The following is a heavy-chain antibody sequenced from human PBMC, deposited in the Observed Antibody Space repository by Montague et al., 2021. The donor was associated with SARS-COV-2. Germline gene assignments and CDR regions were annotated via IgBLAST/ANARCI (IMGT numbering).Heavy chain of an antibody. D-gene: IGHD4-17*01. CDR1: GGSISSYY. J-gene: IGHJ6*02. V-gene: IGHV4-59*01. CDR3: ARYTRQIRLIVFDYGMDV. Sequence: ETLSLICTVSGGSISSYYWSWIRQPPGKGLEWIGYIYYSGSTNYNPSLKSRVTISVDTSKNQFSLKLSSVTAADTAVYYCARYTRQIRLIVFDYGMDVWGQGTTVTVSS. CDR2: IYYSGST.